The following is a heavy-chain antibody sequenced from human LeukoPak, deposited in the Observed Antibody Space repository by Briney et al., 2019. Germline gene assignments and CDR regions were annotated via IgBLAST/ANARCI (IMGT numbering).Heavy chain of an antibody. CDR3: AGSGSYYYDSSGYYTAFDY. CDR2: ISAYNGNT. D-gene: IGHD3-22*01. J-gene: IGHJ4*02. CDR1: GYTFTRSG. V-gene: IGHV1-18*01. Sequence: GASVKVSCKASGYTFTRSGISWVRQAPGQGLEWMGWISAYNGNTNYAQKLQGRVTMTTDTSTSTAYMELRSLRSDDTALYYCAGSGSYYYDSSGYYTAFDYWGQGTLVTVSS.